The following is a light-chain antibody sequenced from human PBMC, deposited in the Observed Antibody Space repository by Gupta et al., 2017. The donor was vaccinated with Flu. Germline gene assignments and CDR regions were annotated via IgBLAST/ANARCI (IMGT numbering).Light chain of an antibody. CDR1: QNINTW. CDR3: QQRDDWPDT. J-gene: IGKJ2*01. Sequence: LTQSPATLSLSPGDRATLSCRASQNINTWLAWYQQKPAQAPRLLIYGASSGSGTDFTLTISSLEPEDFAVYYCQQRDDWPDTFGQGTKLEIK. V-gene: IGKV3-11*01. CDR2: GAS.